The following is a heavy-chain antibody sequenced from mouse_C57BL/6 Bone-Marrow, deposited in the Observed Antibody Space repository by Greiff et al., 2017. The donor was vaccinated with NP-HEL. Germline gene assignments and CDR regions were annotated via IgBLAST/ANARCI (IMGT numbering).Heavy chain of an antibody. D-gene: IGHD2-4*01. CDR2: INPNNGGT. CDR3: ARTGVYYDYDVGGTMDY. Sequence: VHVKQSGPELVKPGASVKIPCKASGYTFTDYNMDWVKQSHGKSLEWIGDINPNNGGTIYNQKFKGKATLTVDKSSSTAYMELRSLTSEDTAVYYCARTGVYYDYDVGGTMDYWGQGTSVTVSS. J-gene: IGHJ4*01. CDR1: GYTFTDYN. V-gene: IGHV1-18*01.